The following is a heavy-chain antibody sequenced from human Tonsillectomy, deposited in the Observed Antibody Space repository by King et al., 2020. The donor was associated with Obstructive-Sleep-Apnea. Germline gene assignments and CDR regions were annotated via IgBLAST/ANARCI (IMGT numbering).Heavy chain of an antibody. CDR3: ARVHFDLHWYFDL. V-gene: IGHV4-59*01. CDR2: IYYSGST. Sequence: QLQESGPGLVKPSETLSLTCTVSGGSISSYYWSWIRQPPGKGLEWIGYIYYSGSTNYNPSLKSRVTISVDTSKNQFSLKLSSVTAADTAVYYCARVHFDLHWYFDLWGRGTLVTVSS. J-gene: IGHJ2*01. CDR1: GGSISSYY.